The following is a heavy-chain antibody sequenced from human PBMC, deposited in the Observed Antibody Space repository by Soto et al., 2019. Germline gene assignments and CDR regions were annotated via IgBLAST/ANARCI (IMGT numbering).Heavy chain of an antibody. D-gene: IGHD3-10*02. V-gene: IGHV1-8*01. J-gene: IGHJ5*02. Sequence: QVQLVQSGAEVKKPGASVKVSCKASGYTFTSYDINWVRQATGQGLEWMGWMNHNSGTTGYAQKFQGSVTTTRNTSRRTADMELSSGTSEDTAVYYCACAGASCFDPGGHGTLVTVSS. CDR2: MNHNSGTT. CDR3: ACAGASCFDP. CDR1: GYTFTSYD.